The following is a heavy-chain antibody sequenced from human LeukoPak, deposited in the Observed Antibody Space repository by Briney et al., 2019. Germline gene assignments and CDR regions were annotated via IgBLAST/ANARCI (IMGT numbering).Heavy chain of an antibody. V-gene: IGHV1-2*06. D-gene: IGHD3-22*01. CDR2: INPNSGDT. J-gene: IGHJ4*02. CDR3: ARKEKYYYDSSGYLD. Sequence: ASVKVSCKASGYTFTGYYMHWVRQAPGQGLEWMGRINPNSGDTNYAQKFQGRVTMTRDTSISTAYMELTRLRSDDAAVYYCARKEKYYYDSSGYLDWGQGTLVTVSS. CDR1: GYTFTGYY.